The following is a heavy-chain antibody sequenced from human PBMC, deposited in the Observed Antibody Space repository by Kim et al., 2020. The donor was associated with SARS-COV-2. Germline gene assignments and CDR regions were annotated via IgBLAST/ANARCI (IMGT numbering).Heavy chain of an antibody. CDR2: ISSNGGST. Sequence: GGSLRLSCAASGFTFSSYAMHWVRQAPGKGLEYVSAISSNGGSTYYANSVKGRFTISRDNSKNTLYLQMGSLRAEDMAVYYCARAGYDILTGPPFDYWGQGTLVTVSS. V-gene: IGHV3-64*01. D-gene: IGHD3-9*01. CDR3: ARAGYDILTGPPFDY. J-gene: IGHJ4*02. CDR1: GFTFSSYA.